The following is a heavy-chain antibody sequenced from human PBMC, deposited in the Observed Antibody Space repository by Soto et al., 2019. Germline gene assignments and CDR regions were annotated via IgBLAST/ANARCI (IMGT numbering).Heavy chain of an antibody. CDR2: ISGSGGST. J-gene: IGHJ4*02. D-gene: IGHD3-16*01. CDR1: GFTFSSYA. V-gene: IGHV3-23*01. CDR3: AKDLGPTPFGGVSYY. Sequence: GGSLRLSCAASGFTFSSYAMSWVRQAPGKGLEWVSAISGSGGSTYYADSVKGRFTISRDNSKNTLYLQMNSLRAEDTAVYYCAKDLGPTPFGGVSYYWGQGTLVTVSS.